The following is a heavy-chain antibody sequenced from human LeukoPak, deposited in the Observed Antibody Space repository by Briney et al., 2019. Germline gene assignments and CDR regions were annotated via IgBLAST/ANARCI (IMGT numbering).Heavy chain of an antibody. D-gene: IGHD4-23*01. CDR2: TYYRSTWYN. CDR3: ARDLVNGGNSGFDY. J-gene: IGHJ4*02. Sequence: SQTLSLTCAISGDSVSSNSVTWNWIRQSPSRGLEWLGRTYYRSTWYNDYAVSVRGRITVNPDTSKNQFSLHLNSVTPEDTAVYYCARDLVNGGNSGFDYWGQGTLVTVSS. CDR1: GDSVSSNSVT. V-gene: IGHV6-1*01.